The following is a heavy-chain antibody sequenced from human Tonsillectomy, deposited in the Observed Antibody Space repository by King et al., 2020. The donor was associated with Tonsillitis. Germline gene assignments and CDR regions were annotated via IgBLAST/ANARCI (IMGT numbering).Heavy chain of an antibody. CDR1: GYTFTSYY. D-gene: IGHD3-10*01. Sequence: QLVQSGAEVKKPGASVKVSCKASGYTFTSYYMHWVRQAPGQGLEWMGIINPSGGSTSYAQKFQGRVTMTRDTSTSTVYMELSSLRSEDTAVYYCARDGGKGIALVRGVAFDYWGQGTVVTVSS. CDR2: INPSGGST. V-gene: IGHV1-46*01. CDR3: ARDGGKGIALVRGVAFDY. J-gene: IGHJ4*02.